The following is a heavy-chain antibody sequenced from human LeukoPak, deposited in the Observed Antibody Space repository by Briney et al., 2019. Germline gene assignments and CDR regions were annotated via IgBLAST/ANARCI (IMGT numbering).Heavy chain of an antibody. CDR2: MNPSSGYT. D-gene: IGHD1-14*01. J-gene: IGHJ2*01. V-gene: IGHV1-8*01. CDR1: GYPFTTYD. CDR3: ARISDHNWYFDL. Sequence: ASVRVSYKASGYPFTTYDINWVRQAPGQGLEWMGWMNPSSGYTGYSQKFQGRGTMTRNTSITTAYMELSSLRSEDTAVYYCARISDHNWYFDLWGRGTLVTVSS.